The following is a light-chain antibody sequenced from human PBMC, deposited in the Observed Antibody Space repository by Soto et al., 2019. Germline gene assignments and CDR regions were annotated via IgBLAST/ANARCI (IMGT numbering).Light chain of an antibody. CDR3: QQYYSYPLT. J-gene: IGKJ4*01. CDR2: ASS. CDR1: QGISSY. Sequence: AIRMTQSPSSLSASTGDRVTITCRASQGISSYLAWYQQKPGKAPKLLIYASSTLQSGVPSRFSGSGSGTDFTLTISCLQSEDFATYYCQQYYSYPLTFGVGTTVEIK. V-gene: IGKV1-8*01.